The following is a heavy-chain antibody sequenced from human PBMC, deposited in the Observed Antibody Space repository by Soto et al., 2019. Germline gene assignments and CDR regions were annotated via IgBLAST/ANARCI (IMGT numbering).Heavy chain of an antibody. CDR1: GGSISSYY. V-gene: IGHV4-59*08. J-gene: IGHJ6*03. CDR2: IYYSGST. CDR3: ARHRRHSNYHYYLLAV. D-gene: IGHD4-4*01. Sequence: SETLSLTCTVSGGSISSYYWSWIRQPPGKGLEWIGYIYYSGSTNYNPSLKSRVTISVDTSKNQFSLKLSSVTAADTAVYYCARHRRHSNYHYYLLAVWSKRTTVIVSS.